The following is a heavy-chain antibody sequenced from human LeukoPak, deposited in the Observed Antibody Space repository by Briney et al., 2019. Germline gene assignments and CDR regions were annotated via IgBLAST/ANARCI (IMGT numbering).Heavy chain of an antibody. Sequence: GGSLRLSCAASGFPFTSHAMSWVRQAPGKGLEWVSSIGGNGGNIYYADSVKGRFTISRDNSKNTLYLQMNSMRVEDTAVYYCAKYRGFGDSYDSWGQGTLATVSS. D-gene: IGHD3-10*01. CDR2: IGGNGGNI. CDR3: AKYRGFGDSYDS. CDR1: GFPFTSHA. J-gene: IGHJ4*02. V-gene: IGHV3-23*01.